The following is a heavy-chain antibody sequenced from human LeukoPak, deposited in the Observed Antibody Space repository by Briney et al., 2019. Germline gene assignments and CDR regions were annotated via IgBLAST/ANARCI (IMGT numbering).Heavy chain of an antibody. CDR1: GYTFSSQSYG. V-gene: IGHV1-18*01. CDR3: ARDQADSHLGHYYYGMDV. Sequence: GASVKVSCKASGYTFSSQSYGMSWVRQAPGQGLEWMGWISAHNGNTNYAEKLQGRVTMTIDTSTNTAYMELRSLRSDDTATYYCARDQADSHLGHYYYGMDVWGQGTTVTVSS. J-gene: IGHJ6*02. D-gene: IGHD3-16*01. CDR2: ISAHNGNT.